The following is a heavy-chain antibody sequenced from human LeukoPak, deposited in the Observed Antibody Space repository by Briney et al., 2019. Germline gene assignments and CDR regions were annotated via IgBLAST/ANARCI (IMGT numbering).Heavy chain of an antibody. D-gene: IGHD2-2*01. Sequence: PSQTLSLTCTVSGGSISSGGYYWSWIRQPPGKGLEWIGYIYHSGSTYYNPSLKSRVTISVDRSKNQFSLKLSSVTAADTAVYYCARELYCSSTSCYPYYFDYWGQGTLVTVSS. CDR3: ARELYCSSTSCYPYYFDY. CDR2: IYHSGST. V-gene: IGHV4-30-2*01. J-gene: IGHJ4*02. CDR1: GGSISSGGYY.